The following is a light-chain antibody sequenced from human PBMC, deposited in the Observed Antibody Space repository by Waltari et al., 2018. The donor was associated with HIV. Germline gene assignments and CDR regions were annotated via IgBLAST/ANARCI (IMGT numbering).Light chain of an antibody. CDR3: SSYTSSSWV. V-gene: IGLV2-14*03. CDR2: DVT. Sequence: QSALTQPASVSGSPGQSITISCTGISSDLDSYNYDCWYQQHPGKAPKPMIYDVTHRPSGVSKRFSGSKSGNTASLIISGLQAEDEADYYCSSYTSSSWVFGGGTKLTVL. CDR1: SSDLDSYNY. J-gene: IGLJ3*02.